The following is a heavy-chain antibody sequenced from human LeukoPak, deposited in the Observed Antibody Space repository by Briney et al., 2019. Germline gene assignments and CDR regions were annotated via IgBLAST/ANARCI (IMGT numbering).Heavy chain of an antibody. CDR2: IRYDGSNK. J-gene: IGHJ4*02. D-gene: IGHD6-19*01. V-gene: IGHV3-30*02. Sequence: SGGSLRLSCAASGFTFSSYAMHWVRQAPGKGLEWMAFIRYDGSNKYYADSVKGRFTISRDNSKNTLYLQMNSLRAEDTAVYYCAKDRRQYSSGWWSDFDYWGQGTLVTVSS. CDR3: AKDRRQYSSGWWSDFDY. CDR1: GFTFSSYA.